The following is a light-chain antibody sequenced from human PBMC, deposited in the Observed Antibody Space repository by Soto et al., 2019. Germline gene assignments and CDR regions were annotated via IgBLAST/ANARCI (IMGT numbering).Light chain of an antibody. CDR3: QQYNDLST. CDR1: QTIGTW. V-gene: IGKV1-5*03. Sequence: DIQMTQSPSTLSASVGDTVTITCRGSQTIGTWLAWYQQKPAKAPKLLIYKASTLESGVPSRFSGSGSGTEFTLTISSLQADDFATYYCQQYNDLSTFGGGTKVDIK. J-gene: IGKJ4*01. CDR2: KAS.